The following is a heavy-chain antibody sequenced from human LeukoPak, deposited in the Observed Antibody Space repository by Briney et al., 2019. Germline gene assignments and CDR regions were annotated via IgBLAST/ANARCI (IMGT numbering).Heavy chain of an antibody. V-gene: IGHV4-34*01. CDR1: GGSFSGYY. J-gene: IGHJ5*02. CDR3: ARPGSRCSSTSCRRGHWFDP. Sequence: PSETLSLTCAVYGGSFSGYYWSWIRQPPGKGLEWIGEINHSGSTNYNPSLKSRVTISVDTSKNQFSLKLSSVTAADTAVYYCARPGSRCSSTSCRRGHWFDPWGQGTLVTVSS. CDR2: INHSGST. D-gene: IGHD2-2*01.